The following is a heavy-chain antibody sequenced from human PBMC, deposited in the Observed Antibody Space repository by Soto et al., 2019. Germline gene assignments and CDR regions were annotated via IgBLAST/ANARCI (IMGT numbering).Heavy chain of an antibody. D-gene: IGHD3-22*01. J-gene: IGHJ3*02. CDR2: IKIKVDGGTT. CDR3: TRDDSSGYYYLSGAFDI. CDR1: GFTFSSYG. V-gene: IGHV3-15*01. Sequence: AGGSLRLPCAASGFTFSSYGMHWVRQAPGKGLEWVGRIKIKVDGGTTDYAAPVKGRFTISRDDSKNTLYLQMNGLRAEDTAVYYCTRDDSSGYYYLSGAFDIWGQGTMVTVSS.